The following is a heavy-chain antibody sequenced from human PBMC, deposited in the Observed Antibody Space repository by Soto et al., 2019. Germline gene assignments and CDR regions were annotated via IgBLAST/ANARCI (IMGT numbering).Heavy chain of an antibody. CDR1: GYTFTSYD. J-gene: IGHJ4*02. Sequence: GASVKVSCKASGYTFTSYDINWLRQSTGQGLEWMGWMNTNSGNTGYAQKFQGRVTMTSNTSISTAYMQLSSLRSEDTAVYYCTRGLPPSYDDYNFWGQGTLVTVSS. V-gene: IGHV1-8*01. CDR3: TRGLPPSYDDYNF. CDR2: MNTNSGNT. D-gene: IGHD4-17*01.